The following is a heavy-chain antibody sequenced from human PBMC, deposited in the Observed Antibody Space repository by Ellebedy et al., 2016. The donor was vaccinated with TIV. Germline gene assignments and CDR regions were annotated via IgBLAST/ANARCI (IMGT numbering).Heavy chain of an antibody. CDR2: ISSSSSYI. CDR3: ARDPQWFDY. J-gene: IGHJ4*02. D-gene: IGHD6-19*01. Sequence: GESLKISXAASGFTFSSYSMNWVRQAPGKGLEWVSSISSSSSYIYYADSVKGRFTISRDNSKNTLYLQMNSLRAEDTAVYYCARDPQWFDYWGQGTLVTVSS. V-gene: IGHV3-21*04. CDR1: GFTFSSYS.